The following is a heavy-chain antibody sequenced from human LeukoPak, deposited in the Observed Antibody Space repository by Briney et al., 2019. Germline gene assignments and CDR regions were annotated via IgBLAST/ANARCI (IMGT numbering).Heavy chain of an antibody. Sequence: SETLSLTCTVSGGSISSYYWGWIRQPPGKGLEWIGSIYYSGSTYYNPSLKSRVTISVDTSKNQFSLKLSSVTAADTAVYYCARGEYDFWSGYYTGMGPMDVCGKGTTVTVSS. CDR1: GGSISSYY. D-gene: IGHD3-3*01. J-gene: IGHJ6*03. CDR2: IYYSGST. V-gene: IGHV4-39*07. CDR3: ARGEYDFWSGYYTGMGPMDV.